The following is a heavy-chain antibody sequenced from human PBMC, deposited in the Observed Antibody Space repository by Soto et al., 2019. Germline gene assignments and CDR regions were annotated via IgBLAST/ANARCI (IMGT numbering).Heavy chain of an antibody. V-gene: IGHV3-30-3*01. D-gene: IGHD2-15*01. Sequence: QVQLVESGGGVVQPGRSLRLSCAASGFTFSSYAMHWVRQAPGKGLEWVAVISYDGSNKYYADSVKGRFTISRDNSKNTLYLQMNSLRAEDTAVYYCARAGCDGGSCYTLVGLRYGMDVRGQGTTVTVSS. CDR2: ISYDGSNK. CDR3: ARAGCDGGSCYTLVGLRYGMDV. J-gene: IGHJ6*02. CDR1: GFTFSSYA.